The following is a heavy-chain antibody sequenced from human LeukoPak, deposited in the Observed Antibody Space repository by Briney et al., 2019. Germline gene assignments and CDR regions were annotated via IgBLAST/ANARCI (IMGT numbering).Heavy chain of an antibody. D-gene: IGHD2-2*02. V-gene: IGHV3-13*01. CDR1: GFTFSNYD. J-gene: IGHJ3*02. Sequence: GGSLRLSCAASGFTFSNYDMHWVRQATGKGLEWVSAVGTVGDTYYPGSVKGRFIISRENAKNSLYLQMDSLSAGDTAVYYCARGTYCNSTSCYSHAFDIWGQGTMVTVSS. CDR2: VGTVGDT. CDR3: ARGTYCNSTSCYSHAFDI.